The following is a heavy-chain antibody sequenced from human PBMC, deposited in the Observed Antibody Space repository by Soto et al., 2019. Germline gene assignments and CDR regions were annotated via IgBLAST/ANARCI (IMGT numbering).Heavy chain of an antibody. Sequence: SETLSLTCAVSGGSISSSNWWSWVRQPPGKGLEWIGEIYHSGSTNYNPSLKSRVTISVDKSKNQFSLKLSSVTAADTAVYYCASKRFGELSSTNWFDPWGQGTLVTVSS. V-gene: IGHV4-4*02. CDR1: GGSISSSNW. CDR3: ASKRFGELSSTNWFDP. CDR2: IYHSGST. J-gene: IGHJ5*02. D-gene: IGHD3-10*01.